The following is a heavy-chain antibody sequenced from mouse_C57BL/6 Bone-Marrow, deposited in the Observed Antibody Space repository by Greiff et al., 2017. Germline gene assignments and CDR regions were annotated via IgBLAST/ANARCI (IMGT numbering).Heavy chain of an antibody. J-gene: IGHJ3*01. CDR2: IFPGDGDT. CDR1: GYAFSSYW. V-gene: IGHV1-80*01. CDR3: ARGAY. Sequence: VKLQESGAELVKPGDSVKISCKASGYAFSSYWMYWVKQRPGKGLEWIGQIFPGDGDTNYNGKLKGKVTLTADKSSSTAYMQLSSLTSEDTAGYFCARGAYRGEGTLVTVSA.